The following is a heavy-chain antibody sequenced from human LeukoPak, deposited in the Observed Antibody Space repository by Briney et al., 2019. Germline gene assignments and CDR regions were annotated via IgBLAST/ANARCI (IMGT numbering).Heavy chain of an antibody. J-gene: IGHJ4*02. Sequence: QTGGSLRLSCAASGFTFRNYGMHWVRQAPGKGLEWVAVIYYDGSNQFCADSMKGRFTISRDNSKNTLYLLMNSLRAEDTAVYYCARGSLGTIAVAGTLDYWGQGILVTVSS. CDR3: ARGSLGTIAVAGTLDY. D-gene: IGHD6-19*01. V-gene: IGHV3-33*01. CDR1: GFTFRNYG. CDR2: IYYDGSNQ.